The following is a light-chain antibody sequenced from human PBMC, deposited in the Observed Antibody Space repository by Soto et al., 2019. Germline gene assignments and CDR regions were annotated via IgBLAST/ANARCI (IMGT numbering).Light chain of an antibody. CDR3: SSYTSSSTLVV. CDR2: DVT. Sequence: QSALTQPASVSGSPGQSITISCTGTSSDVGDYNYVSWYQQHPGKAPKLMIYDVTNRPSGVSNRFSGSKSGNTASLTISGLEAEDEDDYYCSSYTSSSTLVVFGGGTKVTVL. V-gene: IGLV2-14*01. CDR1: SSDVGDYNY. J-gene: IGLJ2*01.